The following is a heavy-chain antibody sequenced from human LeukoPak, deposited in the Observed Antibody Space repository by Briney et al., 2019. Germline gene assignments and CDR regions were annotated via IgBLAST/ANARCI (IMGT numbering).Heavy chain of an antibody. CDR2: IYHSGST. Sequence: SQTLSLTCAVSGGSISSGGYSWSWIRQPPGKGLEWIGYIYHSGSTFYNPSLKSRVTIPVDRSKNQFSLKLSSVTAADTAVYYCARVVTPDIVGVPAPFTNWFDPWGQGTLVTVSS. D-gene: IGHD2-2*01. J-gene: IGHJ5*02. CDR1: GGSISSGGYS. V-gene: IGHV4-30-2*01. CDR3: ARVVTPDIVGVPAPFTNWFDP.